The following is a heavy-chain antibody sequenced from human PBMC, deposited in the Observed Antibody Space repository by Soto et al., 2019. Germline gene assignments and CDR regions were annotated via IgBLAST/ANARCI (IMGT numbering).Heavy chain of an antibody. CDR3: VSYRGAFYFDH. D-gene: IGHD4-4*01. J-gene: IGHJ4*02. Sequence: SETLSLTCTVSGGSMSSNYWSWIRQSPGKGLEWIGFVYYGGTNYNPSFESRVTMSVDTPKNQFSLELNSVTAADTAVYYCVSYRGAFYFDHWGQGGLVTVSS. V-gene: IGHV4-59*01. CDR2: VYYGGT. CDR1: GGSMSSNY.